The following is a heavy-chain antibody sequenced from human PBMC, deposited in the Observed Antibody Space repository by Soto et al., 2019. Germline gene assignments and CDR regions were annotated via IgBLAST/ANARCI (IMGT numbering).Heavy chain of an antibody. CDR2: INHSGST. Sequence: SETLSLTCAVYGGSFSGYYWSWIRQPPGRGLEWIGEINHSGSTNYNPSLKSRVTISVDTSKNQFSLKLSSVTAADTAVYYCARAPRYSQWLVRYFDYWGQGTLVTVSS. CDR1: GGSFSGYY. J-gene: IGHJ4*02. V-gene: IGHV4-34*01. D-gene: IGHD6-19*01. CDR3: ARAPRYSQWLVRYFDY.